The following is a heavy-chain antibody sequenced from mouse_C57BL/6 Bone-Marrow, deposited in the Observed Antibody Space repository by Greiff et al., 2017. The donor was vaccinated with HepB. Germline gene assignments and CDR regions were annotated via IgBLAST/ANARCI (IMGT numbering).Heavy chain of an antibody. J-gene: IGHJ3*01. D-gene: IGHD2-4*01. CDR3: ARGDYDYPFAY. Sequence: QVQLQQPGAELVRPGSSVKLSCKASGYTFTSYWMDWVKQRPGQGLEWIGNIYPSDSETHYNQKFKDKATLTVDKSSSTAYMQLSSLTSEDSAVYDCARGDYDYPFAYWGQGTLVTVSA. V-gene: IGHV1-61*01. CDR2: IYPSDSET. CDR1: GYTFTSYW.